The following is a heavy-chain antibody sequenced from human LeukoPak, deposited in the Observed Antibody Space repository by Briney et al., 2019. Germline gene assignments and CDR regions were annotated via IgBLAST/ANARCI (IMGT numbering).Heavy chain of an antibody. Sequence: PGGSLRLSCAASGFTFSDYYMSWIRQAPGKGLEWVSYISSSGSTIYYADSVKGRFTISRDNAKNSLYLQMNSLRAEDTAVYYCARDVLRYFDWLLSHWFDPWGQGTLVTVSS. CDR3: ARDVLRYFDWLLSHWFDP. CDR2: ISSSGSTI. CDR1: GFTFSDYY. V-gene: IGHV3-11*04. D-gene: IGHD3-9*01. J-gene: IGHJ5*02.